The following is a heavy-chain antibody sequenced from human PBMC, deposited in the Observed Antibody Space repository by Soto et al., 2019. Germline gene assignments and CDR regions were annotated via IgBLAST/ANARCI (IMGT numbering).Heavy chain of an antibody. CDR3: PTGLSNGYYNFDY. CDR2: IKGEADGGTT. J-gene: IGHJ4*02. CDR1: GFTFNNAW. D-gene: IGHD3-22*01. V-gene: IGHV3-15*01. Sequence: HLVESGGGLVKPGGSLRLSCAASGFTFNNAWMSWVRQAPGKGLEWVGRIKGEADGGTTDYAAPVKGRITISRDHSKDTLSLQMNSLKTEDTAVYYCPTGLSNGYYNFDYWGQGTPVTVSS.